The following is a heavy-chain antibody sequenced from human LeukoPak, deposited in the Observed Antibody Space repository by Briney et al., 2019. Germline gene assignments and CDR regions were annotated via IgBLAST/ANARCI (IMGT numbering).Heavy chain of an antibody. CDR3: ARADCSSTSCYSYYFGY. V-gene: IGHV1-18*01. D-gene: IGHD2-2*01. CDR1: RCTFTSYG. Sequence: ASVTVSCMASRCTFTSYGISWVGQARGQGREGVGCISGYKGNKNYAQQLQGRVTMTPHPPTSTDYMQLRSLRSDDTAVYYYARADCSSTSCYSYYFGYWGQGTLVTVSS. CDR2: ISGYKGNK. J-gene: IGHJ4*02.